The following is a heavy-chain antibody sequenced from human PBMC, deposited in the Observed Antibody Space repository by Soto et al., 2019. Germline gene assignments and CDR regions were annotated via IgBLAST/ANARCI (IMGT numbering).Heavy chain of an antibody. D-gene: IGHD6-6*01. Sequence: EVQLVESGGGLVQPGRSLRLSCAASGFTFDDYAMHWVRQAPGKGLEWVSGISWNSGSIGYADSVKGRFTISRDNAKNSLYLQMNSLRAEDTALYYCAKDIIAAPYSDGYGMDVWGQGTTVTVSS. CDR3: AKDIIAAPYSDGYGMDV. CDR1: GFTFDDYA. J-gene: IGHJ6*02. CDR2: ISWNSGSI. V-gene: IGHV3-9*01.